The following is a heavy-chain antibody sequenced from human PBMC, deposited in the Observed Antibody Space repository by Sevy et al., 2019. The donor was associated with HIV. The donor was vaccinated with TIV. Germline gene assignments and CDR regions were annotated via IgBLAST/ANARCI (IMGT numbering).Heavy chain of an antibody. J-gene: IGHJ4*02. CDR3: AREKHYYDSSGYYFYFDY. V-gene: IGHV3-53*01. Sequence: GSLRLSCAASGFTVSSNYMSWVRQAPGKGLEWVSVIYSGGSTYYADSVKGRFTISRDNSKNTLYLQMNSLRAEDTAVYYCAREKHYYDSSGYYFYFDYWGQGTLVTVSS. D-gene: IGHD3-22*01. CDR2: IYSGGST. CDR1: GFTVSSNY.